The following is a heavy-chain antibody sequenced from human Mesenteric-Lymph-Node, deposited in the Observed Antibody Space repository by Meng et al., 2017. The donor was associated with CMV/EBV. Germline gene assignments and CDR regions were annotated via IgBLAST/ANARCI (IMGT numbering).Heavy chain of an antibody. CDR2: IIPIFGTA. Sequence: SVKVSCKASGGTFSSYAISWVRQAPGQGLEWMGGIIPIFGTANYAQKFQGRVTITTDESTSTAYMELSSLRSEDTAVYYCARVKAGTDIVVVPAATLSSGAFDIWGQGTMVTVSS. CDR3: ARVKAGTDIVVVPAATLSSGAFDI. D-gene: IGHD2-2*01. J-gene: IGHJ3*02. V-gene: IGHV1-69*05. CDR1: GGTFSSYA.